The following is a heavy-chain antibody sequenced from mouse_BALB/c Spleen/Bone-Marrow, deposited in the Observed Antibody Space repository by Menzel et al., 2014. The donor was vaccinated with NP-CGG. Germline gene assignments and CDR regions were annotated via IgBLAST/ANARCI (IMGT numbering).Heavy chain of an antibody. CDR2: ISYDGSN. V-gene: IGHV3-6*02. CDR3: ARDRYFDY. CDR1: GYSITSGYY. J-gene: IGHJ2*01. Sequence: ESGSGLVKPSQSLSLTCSVTGYSITSGYYWNWIRQFPGNKLEWMGYISYDGSNNYNPSLKNRISITRDTSKNQFFLKLNSVTTEDTATYYCARDRYFDYWGQGTTLTVSS.